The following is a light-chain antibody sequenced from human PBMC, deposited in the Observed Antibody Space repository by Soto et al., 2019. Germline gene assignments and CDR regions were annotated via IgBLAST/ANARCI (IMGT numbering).Light chain of an antibody. CDR3: SSYTSSSTLFYV. CDR1: SSDDGGYNY. Sequence: ALTQPASVSGSPGQSITISCTGTSSDDGGYNYVSWYQQHPGKAPKLMIYDVSNRPSGVSNRFSGSKSGNTASLTISGLQAEDEADYYCSSYTSSSTLFYVFGTGTKVTVL. J-gene: IGLJ1*01. CDR2: DVS. V-gene: IGLV2-14*01.